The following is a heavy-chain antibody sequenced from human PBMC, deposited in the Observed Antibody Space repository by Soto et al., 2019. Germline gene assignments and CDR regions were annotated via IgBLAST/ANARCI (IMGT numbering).Heavy chain of an antibody. J-gene: IGHJ4*02. CDR2: ISGSGGST. V-gene: IGHV3-23*01. D-gene: IGHD3-22*01. CDR3: AKEADISGYNVDY. Sequence: PGGSLRLSCAASGFTFSSYAMTWVRQAPGKGLEWVSVISGSGGSTHYADSVKGRSTIARDNSKNTLYLQVNILRAEDTAVYYCAKEADISGYNVDYWGQGTLVTVSS. CDR1: GFTFSSYA.